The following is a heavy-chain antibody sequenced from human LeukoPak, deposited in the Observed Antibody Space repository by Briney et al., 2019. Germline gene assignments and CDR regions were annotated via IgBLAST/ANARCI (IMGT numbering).Heavy chain of an antibody. J-gene: IGHJ4*02. D-gene: IGHD6-13*01. Sequence: SETLSLTCTASGGXISNYYWSWIRQPPGKGLEWIGYIYYSGSTNYNPSLKSRVTISVDTSKNQFSLKLSSVTAADTAVYYCARNSNLAAAGTGRFYYFDYWGQGTLVTVSS. V-gene: IGHV4-59*01. CDR1: GGXISNYY. CDR2: IYYSGST. CDR3: ARNSNLAAAGTGRFYYFDY.